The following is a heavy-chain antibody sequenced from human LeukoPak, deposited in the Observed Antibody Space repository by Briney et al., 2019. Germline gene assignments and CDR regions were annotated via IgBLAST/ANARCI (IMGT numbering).Heavy chain of an antibody. D-gene: IGHD5-24*01. Sequence: SETLSLTCAVYGGSFSGYYWGWIRQPPGKGLEWIGSIYYSGSTYHNPSLKSRVTISVDTSKNQLSLKLSSVTAADTAVYYCAFRRDGYKGGNWFDPWGQGTLVTVSS. CDR2: IYYSGST. V-gene: IGHV4-39*01. CDR3: AFRRDGYKGGNWFDP. J-gene: IGHJ5*02. CDR1: GGSFSGYY.